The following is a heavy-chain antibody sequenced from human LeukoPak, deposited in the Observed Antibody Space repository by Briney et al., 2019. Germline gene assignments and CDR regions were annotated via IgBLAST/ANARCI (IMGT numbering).Heavy chain of an antibody. CDR2: ISSSSSYI. CDR3: ARDRDDSSGPDAFDI. J-gene: IGHJ3*02. D-gene: IGHD3-22*01. V-gene: IGHV3-21*01. CDR1: GFTFSSYS. Sequence: PGGSLRLSCAASGFTFSSYSMNWVRQAPGKGLEWVSSISSSSSYIHYADSVKGRFTISRDNAKNSLYLQMNSLRAEDTAVYYCARDRDDSSGPDAFDIWGQGTMVTVSS.